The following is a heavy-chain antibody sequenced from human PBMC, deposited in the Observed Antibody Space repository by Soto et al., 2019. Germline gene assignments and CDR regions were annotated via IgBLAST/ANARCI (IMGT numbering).Heavy chain of an antibody. CDR2: ISCSDTTI. Sequence: PGGSLRLSCAASGFTFSDNYMSWIRQALGKGLEWVSNISCSDTTIYYSDSVKGRFTISRDNAKNSLYLQMNSLRAEDTAVYYCACPRDCSSTSCHFDYWGQGTLVTVSS. CDR3: ACPRDCSSTSCHFDY. D-gene: IGHD2-2*01. J-gene: IGHJ4*02. V-gene: IGHV3-11*04. CDR1: GFTFSDNY.